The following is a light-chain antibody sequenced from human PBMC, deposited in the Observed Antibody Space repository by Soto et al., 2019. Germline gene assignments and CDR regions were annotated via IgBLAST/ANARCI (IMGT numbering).Light chain of an antibody. Sequence: QAVVTQPASVSGSPGQSITISCTGTSSDVGGYYYVSWYQHHPGKAPKLMIYQVSNRPSGVSNRFSGSKSGNTASLTISGLQAEDEADYYCSSYTSSNTFYVFGTGTKLTVL. CDR1: SSDVGGYYY. J-gene: IGLJ1*01. V-gene: IGLV2-14*01. CDR3: SSYTSSNTFYV. CDR2: QVS.